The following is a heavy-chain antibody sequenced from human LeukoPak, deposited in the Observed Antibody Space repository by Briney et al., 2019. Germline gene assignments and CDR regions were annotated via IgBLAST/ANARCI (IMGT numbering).Heavy chain of an antibody. CDR2: IYYSGST. Sequence: SETLSLTCTVCGGSISSSSYYWGWIRQPPGKGLEWIGSIYYSGSTYYNPSLKSRVTISVDTSKNQFSLKLSSVTAADTAVYFCARPGSSWYGDFQHWGQGTLVTVSS. J-gene: IGHJ1*01. CDR1: GGSISSSSYY. D-gene: IGHD6-13*01. V-gene: IGHV4-39*01. CDR3: ARPGSSWYGDFQH.